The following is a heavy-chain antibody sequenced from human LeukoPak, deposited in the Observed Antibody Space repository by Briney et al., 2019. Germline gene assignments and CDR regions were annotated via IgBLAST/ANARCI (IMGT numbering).Heavy chain of an antibody. V-gene: IGHV3-48*04. CDR3: ARAGCSSTSCYDMGVFDY. Sequence: GGSLRLSCAASGFTFSSYNMNWVRQAPGKGLEWVSYISSSGSTIYYADSVKGRFTISRDNAKNSLYLQMNSLRAEDTAVYYCARAGCSSTSCYDMGVFDYWGQGTLVTVSS. D-gene: IGHD2-2*01. J-gene: IGHJ4*02. CDR2: ISSSGSTI. CDR1: GFTFSSYN.